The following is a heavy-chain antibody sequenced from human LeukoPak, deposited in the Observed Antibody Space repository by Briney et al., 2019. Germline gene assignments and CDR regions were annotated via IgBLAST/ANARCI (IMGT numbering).Heavy chain of an antibody. CDR2: IFHSGST. J-gene: IGHJ6*02. CDR3: ARDTGYLGSNYGMDV. V-gene: IGHV4-61*01. D-gene: IGHD3-22*01. CDR1: GGSVSSGSYY. Sequence: SETLSLTCTVSGGSVSSGSYYWSWIRQPPGKGLEWIGYIFHSGSTNCNPSLKSRVTISVDTSKNQFSLNLSSVTAADTAIYYCARDTGYLGSNYGMDVWGQGTTVTVSS.